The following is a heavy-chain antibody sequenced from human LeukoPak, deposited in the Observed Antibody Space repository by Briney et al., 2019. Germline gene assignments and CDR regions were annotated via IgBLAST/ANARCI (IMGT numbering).Heavy chain of an antibody. V-gene: IGHV1-2*02. CDR1: GYTFTTHS. CDR2: INPNSGGT. CDR3: ARNYEYSSSSVDAFDI. D-gene: IGHD6-6*01. J-gene: IGHJ3*02. Sequence: GASVKVSCKASGYTFTTHSIHWVRQAPGQRLEWLGWINPNSGGTNYAQKFQGRVTMTRDTSISTAYMELSRLRSDDTAVYYCARNYEYSSSSVDAFDIWGQGTMVTVSS.